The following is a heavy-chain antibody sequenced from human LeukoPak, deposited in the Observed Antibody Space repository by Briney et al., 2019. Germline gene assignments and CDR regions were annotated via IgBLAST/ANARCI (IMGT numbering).Heavy chain of an antibody. CDR3: ARREGSAWPIDY. CDR1: GYSFSSFW. J-gene: IGHJ4*02. CDR2: IYPGDSDT. Sequence: RGESLKISCQGSGYSFSSFWLGWVRRMPGKGLEWMGIIYPGDSDTRYSPSFQGQVTISADKSMSTAYLQWSSLKASDTAMYYCARREGSAWPIDYWGQGTLVTVSS. V-gene: IGHV5-51*01. D-gene: IGHD6-19*01.